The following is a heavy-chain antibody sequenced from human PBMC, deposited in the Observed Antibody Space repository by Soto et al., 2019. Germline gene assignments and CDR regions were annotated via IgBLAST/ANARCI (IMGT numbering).Heavy chain of an antibody. CDR1: GFTFSSYA. CDR2: ISGSGGST. Sequence: EVQLLESGGGLVQPGGSLRLSCAASGFTFSSYAMSWVRQAPGKGLEWVSAISGSGGSTYYADSVKAGFTISRDNSKNPLYLQMNSLRAEDTAVYYCVLWPPYYFDYWGQGALVTVSS. D-gene: IGHD3-10*01. CDR3: VLWPPYYFDY. J-gene: IGHJ4*02. V-gene: IGHV3-23*01.